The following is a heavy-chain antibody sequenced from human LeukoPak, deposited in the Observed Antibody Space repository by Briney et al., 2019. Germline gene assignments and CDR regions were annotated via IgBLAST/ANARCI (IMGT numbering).Heavy chain of an antibody. CDR2: LYSGGSI. CDR3: ARGLYTSSSYNWFDP. D-gene: IGHD1-26*01. CDR1: GFTVSSNY. Sequence: GGSLRLSCGASGFTVSSNYMSWVRQAPGKGLEWVSVLYSGGSIYYADSVKGRFTISRDNSKNTLYLQMNSLRAEDTAVYYCARGLYTSSSYNWFDPWGQGTLVTVSS. V-gene: IGHV3-53*01. J-gene: IGHJ5*02.